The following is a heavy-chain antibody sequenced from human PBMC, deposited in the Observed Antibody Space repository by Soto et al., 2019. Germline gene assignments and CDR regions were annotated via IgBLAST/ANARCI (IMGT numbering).Heavy chain of an antibody. V-gene: IGHV4-30-2*01. Sequence: SETLSLTCAVSGGSISSGGYSWSWIRQPPGKGLEWIGYIYHSGSTYYNPSLKSRVTISVDRSKNQFSLKLSSVTAADTAVYYCARDLASTTIPNYWGQGTLVTVSS. D-gene: IGHD4-17*01. CDR1: GGSISSGGYS. J-gene: IGHJ4*02. CDR2: IYHSGST. CDR3: ARDLASTTIPNY.